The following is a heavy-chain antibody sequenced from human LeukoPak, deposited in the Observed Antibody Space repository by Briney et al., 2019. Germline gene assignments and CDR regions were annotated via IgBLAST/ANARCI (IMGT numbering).Heavy chain of an antibody. Sequence: GRSLRLSCVTSGFTFSDYTMQWVRQAPGKGLEWVALLPPDGSYQYYADSLEGRFTISRDNFKNALYLQMNSLRLEDTAVYYCARGLHDRSWYGAHWGQGTLLSVSS. V-gene: IGHV3-30*04. CDR2: LPPDGSYQ. J-gene: IGHJ4*02. CDR3: ARGLHDRSWYGAH. D-gene: IGHD6-13*01. CDR1: GFTFSDYT.